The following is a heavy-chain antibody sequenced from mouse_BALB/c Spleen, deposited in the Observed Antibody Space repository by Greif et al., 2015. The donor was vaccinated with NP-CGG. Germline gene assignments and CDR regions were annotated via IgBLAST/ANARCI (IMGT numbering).Heavy chain of an antibody. CDR1: GYTFTSYW. CDR2: IDPSDSYT. CDR3: ARSEGNYGY. D-gene: IGHD2-1*01. J-gene: IGHJ2*01. Sequence: VQLQQSGAELVKPGASVKLSCKASGYTFTSYWMHWVKQRPGQGLEWIGEIDPSDSYTNYNQKFKGKATLTVDKSSSTAYMQLSSLTSEDSAVYYCARSEGNYGYWGQGTTLTVSS. V-gene: IGHV1-69*02.